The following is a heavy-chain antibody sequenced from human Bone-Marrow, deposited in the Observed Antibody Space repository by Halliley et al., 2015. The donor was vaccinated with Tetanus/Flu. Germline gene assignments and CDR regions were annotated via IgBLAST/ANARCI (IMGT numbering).Heavy chain of an antibody. CDR3: ARLELDWYFDV. V-gene: IGHV3-7*03. Sequence: KGLGWVANIKEDGSEKYYVDSVKGRFTISRDNAKNLLYVQMDNLRADDTAVYYCARLELDWYFDVWGRGTPVTVSS. D-gene: IGHD1-7*01. J-gene: IGHJ2*01. CDR2: IKEDGSEK.